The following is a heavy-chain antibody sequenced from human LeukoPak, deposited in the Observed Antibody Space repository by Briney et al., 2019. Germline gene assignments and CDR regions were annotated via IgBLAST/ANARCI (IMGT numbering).Heavy chain of an antibody. D-gene: IGHD1-26*01. J-gene: IGHJ4*02. CDR3: ARRGGSGRAFDY. V-gene: IGHV4-39*01. CDR1: GGSISSSSYY. Sequence: SETLSLTCTVSGGSISSSSYYWDWIRQPPGKGLEWIGSIYYSGSTYYNPSLKSRVTLSVDTSKNQFSLKLSSVTAADTAVYYCARRGGSGRAFDYWGQGTLVTVSS. CDR2: IYYSGST.